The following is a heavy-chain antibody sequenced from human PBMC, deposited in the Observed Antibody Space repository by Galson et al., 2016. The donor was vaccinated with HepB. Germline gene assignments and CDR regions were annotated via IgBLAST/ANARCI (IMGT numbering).Heavy chain of an antibody. Sequence: SVKVSCKASGGTFNTYVFNWVRQAPGQGLEWMGGIIPKFGTADYAQKFQDRVTITADESRTTVYMEVTSLRSDDTAVYFCASGDYGRGRFDPWGQGTLVTVSS. CDR3: ASGDYGRGRFDP. CDR1: GGTFNTYV. CDR2: IIPKFGTA. V-gene: IGHV1-69*13. D-gene: IGHD4-17*01. J-gene: IGHJ5*02.